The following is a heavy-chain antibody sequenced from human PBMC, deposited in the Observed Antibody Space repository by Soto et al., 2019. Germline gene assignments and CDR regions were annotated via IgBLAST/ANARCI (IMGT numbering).Heavy chain of an antibody. Sequence: QVQLVQSGAEVKKPGASVKVSCKASGYTFTGYYIHWVRQAPGQGLEWMGWINPNSGGTNYAQKFQGWVTMTRDTSISTAYMELSRLRSDDTAVYYCARDMIVVGGAPAFDIWGQGTMVTVSS. J-gene: IGHJ3*02. CDR1: GYTFTGYY. D-gene: IGHD3-22*01. CDR2: INPNSGGT. CDR3: ARDMIVVGGAPAFDI. V-gene: IGHV1-2*04.